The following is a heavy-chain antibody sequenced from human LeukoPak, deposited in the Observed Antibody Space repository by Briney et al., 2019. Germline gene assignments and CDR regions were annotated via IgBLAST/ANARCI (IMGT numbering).Heavy chain of an antibody. CDR1: GFTFDDYG. CDR3: VRVYSSSFQYYFDY. V-gene: IGHV3-20*04. D-gene: IGHD6-13*01. Sequence: GGSLRLSCAASGFTFDDYGMSWVRQAPGKGLEWVSGINWNGGSTGYADSVKGRFTISRDNAKNSLYLQMNSLRAEDTALYYCVRVYSSSFQYYFDYWGQGTLVTVSS. CDR2: INWNGGST. J-gene: IGHJ4*02.